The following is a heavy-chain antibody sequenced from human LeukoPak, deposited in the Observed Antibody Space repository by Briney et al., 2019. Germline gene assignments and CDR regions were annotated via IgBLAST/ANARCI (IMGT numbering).Heavy chain of an antibody. CDR2: IYYSGST. J-gene: IGHJ4*02. V-gene: IGHV4-59*01. CDR3: AREVGGNSAFDY. Sequence: PSETLSLTCTVSGGSISSYYWSWIRQPPGKGLEWIGYIYYSGSTNYNPSLKSRVTISVDTSKNQFSLKLSSVTAADTAVYYCAREVGGNSAFDYWGQGTLVTVSS. CDR1: GGSISSYY. D-gene: IGHD4-23*01.